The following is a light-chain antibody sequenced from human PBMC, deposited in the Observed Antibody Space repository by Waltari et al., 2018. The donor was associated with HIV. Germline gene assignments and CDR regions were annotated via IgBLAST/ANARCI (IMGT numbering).Light chain of an antibody. J-gene: IGKJ5*01. V-gene: IGKV2-30*01. CDR2: KVS. CDR3: MQGTHGPIT. CDR1: QSLGYSDGNTY. Sequence: DVVVTQSAFSLPVSLGQPAAISCNSSQSLGYSDGNTYLNWFHQRPGQAPRRLIYKVSDRDSAVPDRFSGSGSGTDFTLKISRVEAGDVGVYDCMQGTHGPITFGQGTRLEIK.